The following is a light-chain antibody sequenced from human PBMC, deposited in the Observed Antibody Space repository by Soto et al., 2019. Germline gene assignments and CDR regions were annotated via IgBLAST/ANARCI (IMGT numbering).Light chain of an antibody. CDR2: GAS. V-gene: IGKV3-20*01. J-gene: IGKJ2*01. CDR3: QQSGSSPYT. CDR1: QSVSSSY. Sequence: EIVLTQSPRTLSLSPGERATLSCRASQSVSSSYLAWYQQKPGQAPRLLIYGASRRATGIPDRFSGTGSGTDFTLTISRLEPEDFAVYYCQQSGSSPYTFGLGTKVDI.